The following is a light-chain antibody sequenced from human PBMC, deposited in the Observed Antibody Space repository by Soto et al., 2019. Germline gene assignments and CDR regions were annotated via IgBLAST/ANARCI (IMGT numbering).Light chain of an antibody. CDR2: DVS. V-gene: IGLV2-11*01. J-gene: IGLJ3*02. CDR3: CSYAGSYSWV. CDR1: SSYVGGYNY. Sequence: QSALTQPRSVSGSPGQSVTISCTGTSSYVGGYNYVSWYRQHPGKAPKLMIYDVSKRPSGVPDRFSGSKSGNTASLTISGLQAEDEADYYCCSYAGSYSWVFGGGTKVTVL.